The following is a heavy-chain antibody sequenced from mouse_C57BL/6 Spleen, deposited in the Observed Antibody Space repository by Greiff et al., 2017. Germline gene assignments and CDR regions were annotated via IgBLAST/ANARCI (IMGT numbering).Heavy chain of an antibody. Sequence: DVKLVESGGGLVKPGGSLKLSCAASGFTFSDYGMHWVRPAPEKGLEWVAYISSGSSTIYYADTVKGRFTISRDNAKNTLFLQMTSLRSEDTAMYYCARAYYSNRFAYWGQGTLVTVSA. CDR2: ISSGSSTI. V-gene: IGHV5-17*01. CDR1: GFTFSDYG. J-gene: IGHJ3*01. CDR3: ARAYYSNRFAY. D-gene: IGHD2-5*01.